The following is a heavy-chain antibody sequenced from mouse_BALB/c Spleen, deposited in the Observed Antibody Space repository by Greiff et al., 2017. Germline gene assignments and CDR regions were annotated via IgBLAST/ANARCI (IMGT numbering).Heavy chain of an antibody. J-gene: IGHJ1*01. CDR3: ARGDDCGGVRWYFDV. CDR2: IWAGGST. V-gene: IGHV2-9*02. CDR1: GFSLTSYG. D-gene: IGHD2-4*01. Sequence: VQLVESGPGLVAPSQSLSITCTVSGFSLTSYGVHWVRQPPGKGLEWLGVIWAGGSTNYNSALMSRLSISKDNSKSQVFLKMNSLQTDDTAMYYCARGDDCGGVRWYFDVWGAGTTVTVSS.